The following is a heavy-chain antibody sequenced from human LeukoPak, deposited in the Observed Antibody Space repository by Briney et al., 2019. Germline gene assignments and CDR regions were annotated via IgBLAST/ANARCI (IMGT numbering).Heavy chain of an antibody. CDR1: GYIFTAYY. J-gene: IGHJ4*02. CDR2: IKANSGDT. D-gene: IGHD5-24*01. Sequence: GASVTVSCKASGYIFTAYYLHWVRQAPGEKPEWRGWIKANSGDTNYAQRFQGNVNMPRDKSISPVYMEPSGLTADDTAVYYCTRVGDDYPYWGQGTLVTVSS. V-gene: IGHV1-2*02. CDR3: TRVGDDYPY.